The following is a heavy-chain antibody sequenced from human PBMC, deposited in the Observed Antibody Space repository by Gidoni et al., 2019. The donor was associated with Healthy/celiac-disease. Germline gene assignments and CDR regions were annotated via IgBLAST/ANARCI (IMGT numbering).Heavy chain of an antibody. V-gene: IGHV4-34*01. Sequence: QVPLQQWGAGLLKPSETLSLTCAVYVRSFSVYYWSWIRQPPGKGLEWIGEINHSGSTNYNPSLKSRVTISVDTSKNQFSLKLSSVTAADTAVYYCARNPGVYDSSGYQPHFDYWGQGTLVTVSS. D-gene: IGHD3-22*01. J-gene: IGHJ4*02. CDR2: INHSGST. CDR1: VRSFSVYY. CDR3: ARNPGVYDSSGYQPHFDY.